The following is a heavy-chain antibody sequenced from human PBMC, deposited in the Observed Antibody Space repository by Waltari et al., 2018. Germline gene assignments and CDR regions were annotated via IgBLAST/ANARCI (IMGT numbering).Heavy chain of an antibody. CDR2: SSGRGGST. D-gene: IGHD3-10*01. J-gene: IGHJ4*02. Sequence: EVQLLVSGGALVQPGGSLRLSCAAFGFNFRSFAMNWVRQAPGKGLEWVFESSGRGGSTNYAESVKGRFTIARDNSKNMLYLQMSSLRDEDTALYYCAKRYGSGSFDYWGQGTLVTVSS. V-gene: IGHV3-23*01. CDR3: AKRYGSGSFDY. CDR1: GFNFRSFA.